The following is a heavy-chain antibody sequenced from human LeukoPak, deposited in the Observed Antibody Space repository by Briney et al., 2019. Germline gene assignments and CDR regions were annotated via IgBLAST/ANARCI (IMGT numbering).Heavy chain of an antibody. Sequence: PGGSLRLSCAASGFTFNTYSMNWVRQAPGKGLEWVSIISRASESIFYADSVKGRFTISRDNAKNSLYLQMNDLRAEDTAAYYCARGATDTTRWFGPWGQGTLVTVSS. CDR3: ARGATDTTRWFGP. V-gene: IGHV3-21*01. D-gene: IGHD1-26*01. J-gene: IGHJ5*02. CDR2: ISRASESI. CDR1: GFTFNTYS.